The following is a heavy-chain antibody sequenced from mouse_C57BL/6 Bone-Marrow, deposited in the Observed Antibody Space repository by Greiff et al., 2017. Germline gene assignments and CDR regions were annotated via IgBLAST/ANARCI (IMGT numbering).Heavy chain of an antibody. V-gene: IGHV5-17*01. Sequence: EVQLMESGGGLVKPGGSLKLSCAASGFTFSDYGMHWVRQAPEKGLEWVAYISSGSSTIYYADTVKGRFTISRDNAKNTLFLQMTSLRSEDTAMYYCERPHYGSSYYVDYGGQGTTLTVSS. CDR2: ISSGSSTI. D-gene: IGHD1-1*01. J-gene: IGHJ2*01. CDR3: ERPHYGSSYYVDY. CDR1: GFTFSDYG.